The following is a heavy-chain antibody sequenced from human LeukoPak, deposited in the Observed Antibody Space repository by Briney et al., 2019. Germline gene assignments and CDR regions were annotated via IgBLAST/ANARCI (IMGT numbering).Heavy chain of an antibody. D-gene: IGHD3-10*01. CDR2: IYSGDSKT. V-gene: IGHV5-51*01. J-gene: IGHJ4*02. Sequence: GESPKISCKGSGYTFTTYWIGWVRQKPGKGLEWMGIIYSGDSKTVYSPSFQGQVTISVDKSLSTAYLQWGSLKASDTAMYYCARPTYFGSQYWGQGTLVTVFS. CDR1: GYTFTTYW. CDR3: ARPTYFGSQY.